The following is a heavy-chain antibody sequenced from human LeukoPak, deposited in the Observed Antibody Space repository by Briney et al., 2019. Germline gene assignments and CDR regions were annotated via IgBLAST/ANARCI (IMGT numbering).Heavy chain of an antibody. CDR2: ISSDGSST. J-gene: IGHJ6*03. CDR1: GFTFSSYW. Sequence: PGRSLRLSCAASGFTFSSYWMHWVRQAPGKGLVWVSRISSDGSSTSYADSVKGRFTISRDNAKNTLYLQMNSLRAEDTAVYYCARDLEYCDFWSGYLQHMDVWGKGTTVTVSS. CDR3: ARDLEYCDFWSGYLQHMDV. V-gene: IGHV3-74*01. D-gene: IGHD3-3*01.